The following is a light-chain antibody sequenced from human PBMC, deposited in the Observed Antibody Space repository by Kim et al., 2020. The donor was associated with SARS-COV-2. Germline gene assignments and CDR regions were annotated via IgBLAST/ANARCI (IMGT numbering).Light chain of an antibody. CDR2: DND. V-gene: IGLV1-51*01. CDR3: GTWDTSLTVML. CDR1: SSNIGDNY. Sequence: GQKVTISCSGSSSNIGDNYVSWYQHLPGAAPKLLIYDNDQRPSGIPDRFSGSKSGTSATLGISGLQTGDEADYYCGTWDTSLTVMLFGGGTQLTVL. J-gene: IGLJ2*01.